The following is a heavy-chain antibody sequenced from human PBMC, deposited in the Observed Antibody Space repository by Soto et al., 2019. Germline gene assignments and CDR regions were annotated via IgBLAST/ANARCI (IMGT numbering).Heavy chain of an antibody. CDR1: GGSFSGYY. D-gene: IGHD6-13*01. CDR3: ARGSRIALTN. CDR2: INHSGST. Sequence: QVQLQQWGAGLLKPSETLSLTCAVYGGSFSGYYWSWIRQPPGKGLEWIGEINHSGSTNYNPSLKSRVTISVDTSKNQFSLKLSSVTAADTAVYYCARGSRIALTNWGQGTLVTVSS. J-gene: IGHJ4*02. V-gene: IGHV4-34*01.